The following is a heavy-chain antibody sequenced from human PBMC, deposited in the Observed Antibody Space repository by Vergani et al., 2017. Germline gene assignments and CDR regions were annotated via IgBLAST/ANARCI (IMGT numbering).Heavy chain of an antibody. Sequence: EVQLLESGGGLVQPGGSLRLSCAASGFTFSSYAMSWVRQAPGKGLEWVSAISGSGGSTYYADSVKGRFTISADKSISTAYLQWSSLKASDTAMYYCARHALMTTVTTTRFYHYGMDVWGQGTTVTVSS. D-gene: IGHD4-17*01. CDR2: ISGSGGST. J-gene: IGHJ6*02. V-gene: IGHV3-23*01. CDR1: GFTFSSYA. CDR3: ARHALMTTVTTTRFYHYGMDV.